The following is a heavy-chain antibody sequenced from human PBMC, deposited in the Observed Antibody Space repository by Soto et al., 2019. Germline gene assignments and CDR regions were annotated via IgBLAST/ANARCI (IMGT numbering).Heavy chain of an antibody. D-gene: IGHD3-22*01. V-gene: IGHV3-30*03. CDR2: VSFDGSNK. J-gene: IGHJ4*02. Sequence: PGGSLRLSCTASGFTFSFYAMHWVRRAPGKGLEWVAVVSFDGSNKYYADSVKGRFTVSRDNSKNTLFLQLDSLRAEDTAVYYCVRGDGDYYDGNGYLGRHWGQGTLVTVSS. CDR1: GFTFSFYA. CDR3: VRGDGDYYDGNGYLGRH.